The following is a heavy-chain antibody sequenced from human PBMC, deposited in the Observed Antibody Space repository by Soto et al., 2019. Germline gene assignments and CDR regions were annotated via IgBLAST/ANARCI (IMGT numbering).Heavy chain of an antibody. Sequence: SETLSLTCTVSGGSISSDNYYWSWIRQHPGKGLKWIGYIYYSGSTYYNPSLKSRVTISVDTSKNQFSLKLSSVTAADTAVYYCARGTAYYYDSSGYYQLRLDYWGQGTLVTVSS. CDR1: GGSISSDNYY. V-gene: IGHV4-31*03. D-gene: IGHD3-22*01. J-gene: IGHJ4*02. CDR2: IYYSGST. CDR3: ARGTAYYYDSSGYYQLRLDY.